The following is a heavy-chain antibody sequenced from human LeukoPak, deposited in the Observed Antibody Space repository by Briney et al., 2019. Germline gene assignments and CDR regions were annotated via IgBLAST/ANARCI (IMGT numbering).Heavy chain of an antibody. CDR3: AKRNNWNSLDY. D-gene: IGHD1-7*01. Sequence: GGSLRLSCAASGFTFSSYAMTWVRQAPGKGLEWVSAISGGGSGTYYADSVKGRFTICRDNSKNTLYLQMNSLRAEDTAVYYCAKRNNWNSLDYWGQRTLVTVSS. CDR1: GFTFSSYA. J-gene: IGHJ4*02. CDR2: ISGGGSGT. V-gene: IGHV3-23*01.